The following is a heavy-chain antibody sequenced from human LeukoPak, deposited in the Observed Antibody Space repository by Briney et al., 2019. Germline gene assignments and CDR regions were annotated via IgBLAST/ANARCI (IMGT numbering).Heavy chain of an antibody. V-gene: IGHV4-59*01. D-gene: IGHD2-21*02. CDR3: ARGGVTWTFDY. CDR1: SGSISSYY. CDR2: IYYSGST. Sequence: SETLSLTCTVSSGSISSYYWSWIRQPPGKGLEWIGYIYYSGSTNYNPSIRSRVTISVDTSKNQFSLKLSSVTAADTAVYYCARGGVTWTFDYWGQGTLVTVSS. J-gene: IGHJ4*02.